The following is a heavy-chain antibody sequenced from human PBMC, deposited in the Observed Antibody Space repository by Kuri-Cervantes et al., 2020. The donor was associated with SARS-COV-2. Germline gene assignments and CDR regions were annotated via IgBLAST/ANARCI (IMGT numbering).Heavy chain of an antibody. CDR2: ITPFNGNT. CDR1: GYTFTGYY. CDR3: ARSGPGAISREDGAFDI. D-gene: IGHD5-24*01. J-gene: IGHJ3*02. V-gene: IGHV1-45*02. Sequence: SVKVSCKASGYTFTGYYMHWVRQAPGQALEWMGWITPFNGNTNYAQRFQDRVTITRDRSMSTAYMELSSLRFEDAAMYYCARSGPGAISREDGAFDIWGQGTMVTVSS.